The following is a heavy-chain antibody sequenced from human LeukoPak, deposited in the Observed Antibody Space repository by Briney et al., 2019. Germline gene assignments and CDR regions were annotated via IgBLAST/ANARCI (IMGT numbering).Heavy chain of an antibody. CDR1: GFTFSSYA. Sequence: GGSLRLSCAASGFTFSSYAMHWVRQAPGKGLEWVAVISYDGSNKYYADSVKGRFTISRDNSKNTLYLQMNSLRAEDTAVYYCARERGWHFDYWGQGTLVTVSS. CDR2: ISYDGSNK. V-gene: IGHV3-30-3*01. J-gene: IGHJ4*02. D-gene: IGHD6-19*01. CDR3: ARERGWHFDY.